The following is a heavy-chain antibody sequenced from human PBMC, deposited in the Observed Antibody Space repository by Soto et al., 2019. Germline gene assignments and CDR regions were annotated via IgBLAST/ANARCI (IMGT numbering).Heavy chain of an antibody. D-gene: IGHD3-16*01. CDR1: GGSITSGDYY. CDR2: KYHSGSP. CDR3: ARTGGEVAFNI. Sequence: SATRSITWTVTGGSITSGDYYWSWIRQSPGKGLEWIGYKYHSGSPYYNPSLRSRVTISVDTSREQFSLSLTSVTAADTAVYYCARTGGEVAFNIWGQGTMVTVSS. J-gene: IGHJ3*02. V-gene: IGHV4-30-4*01.